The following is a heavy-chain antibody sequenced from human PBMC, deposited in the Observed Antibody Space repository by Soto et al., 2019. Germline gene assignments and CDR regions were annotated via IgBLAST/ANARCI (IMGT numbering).Heavy chain of an antibody. J-gene: IGHJ6*02. D-gene: IGHD1-7*01. CDR3: ARDLNYIGPDFYYYYGMDV. CDR2: IYYSGST. Sequence: SETLSLTCTVSGGSVSSGSYYWSWIRQPPGKGLEWIGYIYYSGSTNYNPSLKSRVTISVDTSKNQFSLKLSSVTAADTAVYYCARDLNYIGPDFYYYYGMDVWGQGTTVTVSS. CDR1: GGSVSSGSYY. V-gene: IGHV4-61*01.